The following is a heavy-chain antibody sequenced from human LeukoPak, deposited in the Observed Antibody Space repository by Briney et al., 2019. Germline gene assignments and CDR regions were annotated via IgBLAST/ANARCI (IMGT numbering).Heavy chain of an antibody. J-gene: IGHJ4*02. CDR2: IYSAGTT. CDR1: GFTVSDNY. V-gene: IGHV3-66*01. D-gene: IGHD5-18*01. Sequence: GGSLRLSCAASGFTVSDNYISWVRQAPGKGLEWVALIYSAGTTHADSVRGRFTISRDKSKNMLYLQMNSLRVEDTAVYFCARAQGGKIQLWDYYFDYWGQGTLVTVSS. CDR3: ARAQGGKIQLWDYYFDY.